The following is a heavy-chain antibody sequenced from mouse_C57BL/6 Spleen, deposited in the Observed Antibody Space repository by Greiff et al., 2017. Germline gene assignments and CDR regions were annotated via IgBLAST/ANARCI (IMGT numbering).Heavy chain of an antibody. J-gene: IGHJ4*01. CDR2: IDPSDSYT. CDR1: GYTFTSYW. CDR3: ASQTAKAEAMDY. Sequence: QVQLQQPGAELVMPGASVKLSCKASGYTFTSYWMHWVKQRPGQGLEWIGEIDPSDSYTNYNQKVKGKSTLTVDKSSSTAYMQLSSLTSEDSAVYYCASQTAKAEAMDYWGQGTSVTVSS. V-gene: IGHV1-69*01. D-gene: IGHD3-2*02.